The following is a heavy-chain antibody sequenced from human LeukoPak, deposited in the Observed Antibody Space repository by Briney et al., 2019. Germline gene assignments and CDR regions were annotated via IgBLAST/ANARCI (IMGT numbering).Heavy chain of an antibody. D-gene: IGHD1-14*01. CDR1: GGSVSSYD. J-gene: IGHJ4*02. CDR3: ASSDIATGTIYYFDY. Sequence: SETLSLTCTVSGGSVSSYDWSWIRQPPGKGLEWIGSVFHSGNTNYNPSLKSRVTISVDTSKNQFSLKLSSVTAADTAVYYCASSDIATGTIYYFDYWGQGTMITVSS. V-gene: IGHV4-59*02. CDR2: VFHSGNT.